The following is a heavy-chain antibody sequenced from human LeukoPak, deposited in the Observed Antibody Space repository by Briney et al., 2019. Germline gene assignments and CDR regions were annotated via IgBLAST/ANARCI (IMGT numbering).Heavy chain of an antibody. CDR2: LSYSGST. J-gene: IGHJ3*02. Sequence: SETLSLTCTVSGDSISNYFWSWIRQPPGKGLEWIGYLSYSGSTNYNPSLKSRVTISIDSSKNQFSLNLSSVTAADTAVYYCARDPRVRYNWNEQSSGRAFDIWGQGTMVTVSS. CDR3: ARDPRVRYNWNEQSSGRAFDI. D-gene: IGHD1-1*01. CDR1: GDSISNYF. V-gene: IGHV4-59*01.